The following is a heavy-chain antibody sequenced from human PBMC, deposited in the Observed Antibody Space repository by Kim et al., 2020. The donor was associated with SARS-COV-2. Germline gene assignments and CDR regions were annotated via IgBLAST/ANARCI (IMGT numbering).Heavy chain of an antibody. V-gene: IGHV1-18*01. CDR1: GYTFTSYG. Sequence: ASVKVSCKASGYTFTSYGISWVRQAPGQGLEWMGWISAYNGNTNYAQKLQGRVTMTTDTSTSTAYMELRSLRSDDTAVYYCATLDDILTGSPRGGYYYGMDVWGQGTTVTVSS. J-gene: IGHJ6*02. CDR2: ISAYNGNT. CDR3: ATLDDILTGSPRGGYYYGMDV. D-gene: IGHD3-9*01.